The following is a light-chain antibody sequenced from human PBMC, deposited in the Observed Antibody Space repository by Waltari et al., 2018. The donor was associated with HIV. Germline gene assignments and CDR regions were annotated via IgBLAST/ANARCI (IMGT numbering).Light chain of an antibody. CDR2: RNN. CDR1: RSNIGSNY. CDR3: AAWDDSLSVVYV. J-gene: IGLJ1*01. Sequence: QSVLTQPPSASGTPGQRVPISCSGSRSNIGSNYVYWYQQLQATAPTLLINRNNQGPSGVPDRFSGSKSGISASLAISGLRSEDEADYYCAAWDDSLSVVYVFGTGTKVTVL. V-gene: IGLV1-47*01.